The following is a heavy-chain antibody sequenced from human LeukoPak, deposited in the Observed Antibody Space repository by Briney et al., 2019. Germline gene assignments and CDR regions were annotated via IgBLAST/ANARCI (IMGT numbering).Heavy chain of an antibody. V-gene: IGHV3-7*01. Sequence: GGSLRLSCAASGFTFGNYWLTWVRQAPGKGLEWVANIKQDGSKFSYVDSVKGRFTISRDNAKNSLYLQMNSLRVEDTAVYYCVSGRDSGYWGQGTLVIVSS. J-gene: IGHJ4*02. CDR2: IKQDGSKF. D-gene: IGHD6-19*01. CDR1: GFTFGNYW. CDR3: VSGRDSGY.